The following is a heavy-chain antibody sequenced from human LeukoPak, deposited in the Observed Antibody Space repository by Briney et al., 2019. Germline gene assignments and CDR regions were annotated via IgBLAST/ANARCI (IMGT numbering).Heavy chain of an antibody. D-gene: IGHD6-13*01. J-gene: IGHJ4*02. V-gene: IGHV3-74*01. CDR2: INSDGGTT. CDR3: AKVRRYSCDY. Sequence: GGSLRLSCAASGFTFSTFWMSWVRHAPEKGLVWVSRINSDGGTTNYADSVKGGFTISGGNAQNTLYLQMNSLRAEDTAVHYCAKVRRYSCDYWGQGTLVIVSS. CDR1: GFTFSTFW.